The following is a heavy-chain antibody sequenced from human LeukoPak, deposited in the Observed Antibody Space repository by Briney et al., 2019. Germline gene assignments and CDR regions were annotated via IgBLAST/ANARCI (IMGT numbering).Heavy chain of an antibody. CDR2: INHSGST. D-gene: IGHD3-10*01. CDR3: ARRRGYGSGSSYNWFDP. Sequence: PSETLSLTCAVYGGSFSGYYWSWIRQPPGKGLEWIGEINHSGSTNYNPSLKSRVTISVDTSKNQFSLKLSSVTAADTAVYYCARRRGYGSGSSYNWFDPWGQGTLVTVSS. CDR1: GGSFSGYY. V-gene: IGHV4-34*01. J-gene: IGHJ5*02.